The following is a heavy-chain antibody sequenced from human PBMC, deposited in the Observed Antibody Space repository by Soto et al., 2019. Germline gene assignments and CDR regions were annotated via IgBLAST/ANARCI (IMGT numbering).Heavy chain of an antibody. J-gene: IGHJ6*03. Sequence: PSETLSLTCAVYGGSFSGYYWIWIRQPPGKGLEWIGEINHSGSTNYNPSLKSRVTISVDTSKNQFSLKLSSVTAADTAVYYCARGKRGVGGVIPARGYYMDVRGKGTTVTVSS. CDR3: ARGKRGVGGVIPARGYYMDV. CDR1: GGSFSGYY. V-gene: IGHV4-34*01. D-gene: IGHD3-16*02. CDR2: INHSGST.